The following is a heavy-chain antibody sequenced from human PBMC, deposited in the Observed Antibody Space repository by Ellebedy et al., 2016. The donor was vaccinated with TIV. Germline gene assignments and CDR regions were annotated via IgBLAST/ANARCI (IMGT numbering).Heavy chain of an antibody. CDR1: GGSIRNYY. V-gene: IGHV4-59*01. CDR2: IYYSGTT. D-gene: IGHD3-3*01. J-gene: IGHJ4*02. Sequence: MPGGSLRLSCTVSGGSIRNYYWNWIRQPPGKRLEWIGYIYYSGTTNFNPSLKSRVTISVDMSKNQFSLTLNSVTAADTAVYYCARAGARKGVVLDFDSWGRGTLVTVSS. CDR3: ARAGARKGVVLDFDS.